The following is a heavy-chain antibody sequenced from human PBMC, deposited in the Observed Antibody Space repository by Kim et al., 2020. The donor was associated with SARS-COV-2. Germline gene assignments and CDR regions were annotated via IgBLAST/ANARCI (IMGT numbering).Heavy chain of an antibody. J-gene: IGHJ6*02. CDR1: GGSISSGGYY. V-gene: IGHV4-31*11. CDR2: IYSSGST. D-gene: IGHD6-13*01. CDR3: ARGSSPPREYGMDV. Sequence: SETLSLTCVVSGGSISSGGYYWSWIRQHPGRGLEWIGYIYSSGSTYYNPSLKSRLTISVDTSKNQFSLKLNSVTAADTAVYYCARGSSPPREYGMDVWGQGTTVTVSS.